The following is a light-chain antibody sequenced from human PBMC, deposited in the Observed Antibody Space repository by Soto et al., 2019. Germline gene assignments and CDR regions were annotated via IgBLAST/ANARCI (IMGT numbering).Light chain of an antibody. CDR3: QQSYSTPPYT. J-gene: IGKJ2*01. CDR2: AAS. Sequence: DIQMTQSPSSLSASVGDRVTITCRASQSISSYLNWYQQKPGKAPKLLIYAASSLQSGVPSRFSGSGSGTDCTLTISSLQPEDFATYDCQQSYSTPPYTFGQGTKLEIK. V-gene: IGKV1-39*01. CDR1: QSISSY.